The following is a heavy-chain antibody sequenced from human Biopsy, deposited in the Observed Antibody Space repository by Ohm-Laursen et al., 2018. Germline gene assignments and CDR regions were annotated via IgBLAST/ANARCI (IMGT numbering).Heavy chain of an antibody. V-gene: IGHV1-46*01. Sequence: GATVKISCKPSGYSFTSYYMHWVRQAPGQGLEWMGMINPRGSTTSYPQIFQGRVTMTRDTSKSTVYMELSSLRSADTAVYFCARNTGWYGDLYYFDYWGQGTLVTVSS. CDR3: ARNTGWYGDLYYFDY. D-gene: IGHD6-19*01. J-gene: IGHJ4*02. CDR2: INPRGSTT. CDR1: GYSFTSYY.